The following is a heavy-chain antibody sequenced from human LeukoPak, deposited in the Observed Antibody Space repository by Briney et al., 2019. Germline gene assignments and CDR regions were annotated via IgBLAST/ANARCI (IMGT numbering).Heavy chain of an antibody. CDR2: IIPILGIA. V-gene: IGHV1-69*04. CDR1: GGTFSSYA. J-gene: IGHJ3*02. Sequence: VASVKVSCKASGGTFSSYAISWVRQAPGQGLEWMGRIIPILGIANYAQKFQGRVTITADKSTSTAYMELSSLRSEDTAAYYCARLSSAGTWGYAFDIWGQGTMVTVSS. CDR3: ARLSSAGTWGYAFDI. D-gene: IGHD7-27*01.